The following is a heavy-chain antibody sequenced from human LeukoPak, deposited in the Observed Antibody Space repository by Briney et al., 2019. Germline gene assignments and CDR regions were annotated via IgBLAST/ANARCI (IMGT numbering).Heavy chain of an antibody. CDR1: GFTFSSYA. Sequence: GGSLRLSCAASGFTFSSYAMSWVRQAPGKGLEWVSAISGSGGSTYYADSVKGRFTISRDNSKNTLYLQMNSLRAKDTAVYYCAIQGYCSSTSCYRTFDYWGQGTLVTVSS. D-gene: IGHD2-2*01. V-gene: IGHV3-23*01. CDR2: ISGSGGST. J-gene: IGHJ4*02. CDR3: AIQGYCSSTSCYRTFDY.